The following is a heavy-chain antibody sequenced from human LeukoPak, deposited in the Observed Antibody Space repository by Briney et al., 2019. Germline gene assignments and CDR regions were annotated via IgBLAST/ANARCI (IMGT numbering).Heavy chain of an antibody. CDR1: GFTFSSSG. CDR2: IRYGGSNK. J-gene: IGHJ4*02. V-gene: IGHV3-30*02. CDR3: ARTRGIVVVPAARFDY. Sequence: PGGSLRLSCAASGFTFSSSGMHWVRQAPGKGLEWVAFIRYGGSNKYYADSVKGRFTISRDNSKNTLYLQMKSLRAEDTAVYYCARTRGIVVVPAARFDYWGQGTLVTVSS. D-gene: IGHD2-2*01.